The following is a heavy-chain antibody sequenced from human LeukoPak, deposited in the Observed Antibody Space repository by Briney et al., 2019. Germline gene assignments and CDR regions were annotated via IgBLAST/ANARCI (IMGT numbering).Heavy chain of an antibody. V-gene: IGHV3-23*01. CDR2: ISGGGGST. D-gene: IGHD6-13*01. CDR3: AKTPAITAAGPDY. CDR1: GFTFSSCA. J-gene: IGHJ4*02. Sequence: GGSLRLSCAASGFTFSSCAMNWVRQAPGKGLEWVSAISGGGGSTYYADSVEGRFTISRDNSKNTLYLQMNSLRAEDTAVYYCAKTPAITAAGPDYWGQGTLVTVSS.